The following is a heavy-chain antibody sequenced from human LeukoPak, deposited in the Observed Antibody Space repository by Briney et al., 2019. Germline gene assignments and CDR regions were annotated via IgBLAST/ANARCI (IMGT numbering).Heavy chain of an antibody. CDR1: GRSISSYY. CDR2: IYYSRSG. V-gene: IGHV4-59*01. J-gene: IGHJ4*02. D-gene: IGHD1-26*01. CDR3: ARSVGSERDFDY. Sequence: SETLSLTCTVSGRSISSYYWSWIRQPPGKGLEWIGYIYYSRSGNYNPSLKSRVTISIETSKTQFSLKLSSVTAADTAVYYCARSVGSERDFDYWGQGTLVTVSS.